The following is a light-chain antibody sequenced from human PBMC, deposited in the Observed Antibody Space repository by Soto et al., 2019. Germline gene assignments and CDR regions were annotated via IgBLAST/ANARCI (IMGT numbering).Light chain of an antibody. V-gene: IGKV3-20*01. J-gene: IGKJ4*01. CDR3: QQYGSSRLT. CDR2: GAA. CDR1: QSVSSSY. Sequence: EMLLTQSPGTMSLSPGERATLSCRASQSVSSSYLAWYQQKPGQAARLLIYGAASRATGIPDRFSGSGSGTDFTLPISRLEPDDFAVYYCQQYGSSRLTFGGGTKVDI.